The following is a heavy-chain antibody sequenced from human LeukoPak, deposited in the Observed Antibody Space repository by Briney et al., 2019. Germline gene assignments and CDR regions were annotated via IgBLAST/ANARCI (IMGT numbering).Heavy chain of an antibody. Sequence: PGGSLRLSCAASGFTVSSNYMSWVRQAPGKGLEWVSVIYSGGSTYYADSVKGRFTISRDNSKNTLYLQMNSLRAEDTAVYYCARNLAAHYYFDYWGQGTLVTVSS. J-gene: IGHJ4*02. CDR2: IYSGGST. CDR3: ARNLAAHYYFDY. V-gene: IGHV3-66*02. CDR1: GFTVSSNY. D-gene: IGHD6-6*01.